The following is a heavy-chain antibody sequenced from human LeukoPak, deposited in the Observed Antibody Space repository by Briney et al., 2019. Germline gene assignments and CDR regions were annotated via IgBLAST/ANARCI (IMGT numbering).Heavy chain of an antibody. CDR1: GFTFSSYA. J-gene: IGHJ4*02. CDR2: ISGSAVST. CDR3: AKDSGYSFGFDY. Sequence: GGSLRLSCAASGFTFSSYAITWVRQAPGKGLEWVSTISGSAVSTYYADSVKGRFTISRDNSKSTVYLQMNTLRAEDTAVYYCAKDSGYSFGFDYWGQGTLVTVSS. D-gene: IGHD5-18*01. V-gene: IGHV3-23*01.